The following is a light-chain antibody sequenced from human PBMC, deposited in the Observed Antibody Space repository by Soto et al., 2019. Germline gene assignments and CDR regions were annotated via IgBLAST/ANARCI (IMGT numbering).Light chain of an antibody. V-gene: IGKV3-20*01. CDR3: QQYGNSPYT. CDR2: AAS. J-gene: IGKJ2*01. Sequence: EIVLTQSPGTLSLSPGERATLSCRASQSVSSSFLAWYQQKPGQAPRLLLYAASSRATGIPGRFSGSGSGTDFTLTISRLEPEDFAVYYCQQYGNSPYTFGQGTKLEIK. CDR1: QSVSSSF.